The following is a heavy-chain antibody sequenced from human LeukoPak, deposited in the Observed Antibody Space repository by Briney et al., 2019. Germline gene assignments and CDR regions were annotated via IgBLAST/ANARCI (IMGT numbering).Heavy chain of an antibody. V-gene: IGHV3-23*01. Sequence: GGSLRLSCAASGFTFGSYAMSWVRQAPGKGLEWVSAISGSGGSTYYADSVKGRFTISRDNSKNTLYLQMNSLRAEDTAVYYCAKDTYSSSPAGYYYGMDVWGQGTTVTVSS. J-gene: IGHJ6*02. CDR3: AKDTYSSSPAGYYYGMDV. CDR1: GFTFGSYA. D-gene: IGHD6-13*01. CDR2: ISGSGGST.